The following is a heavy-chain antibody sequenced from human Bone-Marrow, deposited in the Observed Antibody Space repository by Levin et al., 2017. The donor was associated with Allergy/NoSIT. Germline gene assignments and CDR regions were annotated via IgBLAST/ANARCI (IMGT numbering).Heavy chain of an antibody. CDR2: IRSKANNYAT. Sequence: GGSLRLSCAASGFTFSDSVMHWVRQASGKGLEWVGRIRSKANNYATIYAASMKGRFTISRDDSKNTAYLQMDSLKTEDTAVYFCTRPSYYYGSANFYYMDVWGKGTTVTVSS. CDR3: TRPSYYYGSANFYYMDV. J-gene: IGHJ6*03. CDR1: GFTFSDSV. D-gene: IGHD3-10*01. V-gene: IGHV3-73*01.